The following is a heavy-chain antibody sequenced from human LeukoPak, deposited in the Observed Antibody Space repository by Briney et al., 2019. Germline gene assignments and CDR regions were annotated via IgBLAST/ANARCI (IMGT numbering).Heavy chain of an antibody. Sequence: SVKVSCKASGDTFSSYAISWVRQAPGQGLEWMGGIIPIFGTANYAQKFQGRVTITADESTSTAYMELSSLRSEDTAVYYCARAEAAGIPAAMPLMWYYYYMDVWGKGTTVTVSS. CDR2: IIPIFGTA. D-gene: IGHD2-2*01. J-gene: IGHJ6*03. V-gene: IGHV1-69*01. CDR3: ARAEAAGIPAAMPLMWYYYYMDV. CDR1: GDTFSSYA.